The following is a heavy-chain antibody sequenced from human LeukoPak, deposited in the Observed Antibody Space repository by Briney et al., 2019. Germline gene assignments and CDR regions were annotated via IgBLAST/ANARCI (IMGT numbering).Heavy chain of an antibody. Sequence: GGSLRLSCAASGFTFSRYWMSWVRQAPGKGLEWVANIKQDGSEKYYVDSVKGRFTISRDNAKNSVYLQMNSLRAEDTAVYYCAKDPDIVVVPAHRNAFDIWGQGTMVTVSS. CDR2: IKQDGSEK. D-gene: IGHD2-2*01. V-gene: IGHV3-7*01. CDR3: AKDPDIVVVPAHRNAFDI. CDR1: GFTFSRYW. J-gene: IGHJ3*02.